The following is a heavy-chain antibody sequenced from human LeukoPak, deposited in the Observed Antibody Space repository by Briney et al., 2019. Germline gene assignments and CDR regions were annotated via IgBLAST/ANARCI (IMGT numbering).Heavy chain of an antibody. V-gene: IGHV4-59*12. CDR2: IFYSGTT. D-gene: IGHD6-13*01. Sequence: PSETLSVTCTVSGGSISSYYWSWIRQPPGKGLEWIGFIFYSGTTNYNPSLKSRVTISVDTSKNQFSLKLSSVTAADTAVYFCASFWYRLSNAFDIWGQGTMVTVSS. J-gene: IGHJ3*02. CDR1: GGSISSYY. CDR3: ASFWYRLSNAFDI.